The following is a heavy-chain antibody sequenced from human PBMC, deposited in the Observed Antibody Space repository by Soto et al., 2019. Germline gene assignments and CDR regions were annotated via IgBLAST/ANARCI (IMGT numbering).Heavy chain of an antibody. Sequence: GGSLRLSXAASGFTFSSYGMHWVRQAPGKGLEWVAVIWYDGSNKYYADSVKGRFTISRDNSKNTLYLQMNSLRAEDTAVYYCARDFRYCSGGSCYSDYYYYMDVWGKGTTVTVSS. CDR1: GFTFSSYG. V-gene: IGHV3-33*08. CDR2: IWYDGSNK. J-gene: IGHJ6*03. CDR3: ARDFRYCSGGSCYSDYYYYMDV. D-gene: IGHD2-15*01.